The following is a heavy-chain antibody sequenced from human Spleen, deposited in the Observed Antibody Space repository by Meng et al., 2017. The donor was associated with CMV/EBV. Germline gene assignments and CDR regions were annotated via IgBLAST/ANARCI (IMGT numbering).Heavy chain of an antibody. Sequence: ASVKVSCKASGYTFTDYYIHWVRQAPGQGLEWMGWINPNSGGTNYAQKFEGRVTMTRDTSITTAYMELSRLKSDDTAVYYCARDLSSSSSPYFDCWGQGTLVTVSS. V-gene: IGHV1-2*02. CDR3: ARDLSSSSSPYFDC. CDR2: INPNSGGT. CDR1: GYTFTDYY. D-gene: IGHD2-2*01. J-gene: IGHJ4*02.